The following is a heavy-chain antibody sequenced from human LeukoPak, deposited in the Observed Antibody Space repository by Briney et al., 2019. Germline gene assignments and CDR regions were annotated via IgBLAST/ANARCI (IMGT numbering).Heavy chain of an antibody. CDR2: FFYSGTT. CDR3: ATIPPSWHHDYYYSYYYMDV. J-gene: IGHJ6*03. Sequence: PSETLSLTCIVSGGSISSSDYYWGWIRQPPGKGLEWIGSFFYSGTTYYNPSLKSRVSISLDTSKNQLSLNLISVTAADTAVYYCATIPPSWHHDYYYSYYYMDVWGKGTTVTVSS. CDR1: GGSISSSDYY. V-gene: IGHV4-39*01. D-gene: IGHD3-16*01.